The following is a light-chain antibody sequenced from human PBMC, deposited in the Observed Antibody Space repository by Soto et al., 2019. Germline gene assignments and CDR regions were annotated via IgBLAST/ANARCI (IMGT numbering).Light chain of an antibody. J-gene: IGKJ1*01. CDR2: AAS. CDR3: QQYGNSPWT. Sequence: EIVLTQSPGTLSLSPGKRATLSCRASQSISSNYLAWCQQKPGQAPRLLIYAASSRATGIPDRFSGSGSGTDFTLTISRLEPEDFAVYYCQQYGNSPWTFGQGTKV. CDR1: QSISSNY. V-gene: IGKV3-20*01.